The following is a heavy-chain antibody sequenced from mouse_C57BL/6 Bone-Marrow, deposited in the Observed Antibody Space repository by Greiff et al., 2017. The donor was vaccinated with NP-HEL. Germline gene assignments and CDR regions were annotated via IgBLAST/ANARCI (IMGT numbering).Heavy chain of an antibody. V-gene: IGHV10-1*01. Sequence: EVKLMESGGGLVQPKGSLKLSCAASGFSFNTYAMNWVRQAPGKGLEWVARIRSKSNNYATYYADSVKDRFTISRDDSESMLYLQMNNLKTEDTAMYYCVPSYGNYFDYWGQGTTLTVSS. J-gene: IGHJ2*01. CDR2: IRSKSNNYAT. CDR3: VPSYGNYFDY. D-gene: IGHD2-10*02. CDR1: GFSFNTYA.